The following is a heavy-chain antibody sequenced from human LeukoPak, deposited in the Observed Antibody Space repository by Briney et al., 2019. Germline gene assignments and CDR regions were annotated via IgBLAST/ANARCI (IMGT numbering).Heavy chain of an antibody. CDR2: ISSSGSTI. V-gene: IGHV3-11*04. Sequence: PGGSLRPSCAASGFTFSDYYMSWIRQAPGKWLEWVSYISSSGSTIYYADSVKGRFTISRDNAKNSLYLQMNSLRAEDTAVYYCARDNRGGYSYGSVDYWGQGTLVTVSS. D-gene: IGHD5-18*01. J-gene: IGHJ4*02. CDR3: ARDNRGGYSYGSVDY. CDR1: GFTFSDYY.